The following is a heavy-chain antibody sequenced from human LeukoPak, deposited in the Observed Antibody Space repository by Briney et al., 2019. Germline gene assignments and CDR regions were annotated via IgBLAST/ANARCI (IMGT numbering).Heavy chain of an antibody. J-gene: IGHJ5*02. CDR1: GDSIRRYF. CDR2: VHHSGTS. CDR3: AGAEIDRLRSPGTLYYIDT. D-gene: IGHD5-12*01. V-gene: IGHV4-59*01. Sequence: SETLSLTCSVSGDSIRRYFWSWIRLSPGKGLEWIGYVHHSGTSRYKPSLESRVTMSLDTSENQFSLTLKSVTAADTALYYCAGAEIDRLRSPGTLYYIDTWGPGTLVTVSS.